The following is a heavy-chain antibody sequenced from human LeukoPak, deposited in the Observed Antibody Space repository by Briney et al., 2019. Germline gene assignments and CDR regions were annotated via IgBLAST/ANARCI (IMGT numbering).Heavy chain of an antibody. CDR1: GGSIISSAYY. CDR2: LYYSGST. V-gene: IGHV4-30-4*08. D-gene: IGHD6-19*01. CDR3: VRTEVSSGSEDY. J-gene: IGHJ4*02. Sequence: SETLSLTCTVSGGSIISSAYYWSWIRQPPGKGLEWIGYLYYSGSTYYNPSLKSRVTISLDTSKNQFSLKLSSVTAADTAVYYCVRTEVSSGSEDYWGQGTLVTVSS.